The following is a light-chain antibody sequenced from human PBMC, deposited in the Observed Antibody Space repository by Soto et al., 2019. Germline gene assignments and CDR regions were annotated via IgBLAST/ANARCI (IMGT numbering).Light chain of an antibody. CDR1: PSVTNF. CDR3: QQRNVWPPVT. Sequence: EIVLTRSPATLSLSPGERATLSCRASPSVTNFLAWYQQKPGQAPRLLIYGAFNRATGIPARFSGSGSGTDFTLTISSLEPEDYAVYYCQQRNVWPPVTFGQATRLEIK. CDR2: GAF. J-gene: IGKJ5*01. V-gene: IGKV3-11*01.